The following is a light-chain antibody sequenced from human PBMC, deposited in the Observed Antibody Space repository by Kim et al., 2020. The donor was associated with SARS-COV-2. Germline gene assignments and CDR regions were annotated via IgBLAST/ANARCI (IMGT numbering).Light chain of an antibody. Sequence: ALGQTVRITCQGDSLRSYYASWYQQKPGQAPVLVIYGKNNRPSGIPDRFSGSSSGNTASLTITGAQAEDEADYYCNSRDSSGNHLVFDGGTQLTVL. V-gene: IGLV3-19*01. J-gene: IGLJ3*02. CDR2: GKN. CDR1: SLRSYY. CDR3: NSRDSSGNHLV.